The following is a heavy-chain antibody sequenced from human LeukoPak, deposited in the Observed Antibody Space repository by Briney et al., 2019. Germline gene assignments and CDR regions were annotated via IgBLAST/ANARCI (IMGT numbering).Heavy chain of an antibody. CDR1: GGSISSYY. J-gene: IGHJ6*03. CDR3: ARTTEGGYTYGYFYYYYVDV. CDR2: IYYSGST. D-gene: IGHD5-18*01. V-gene: IGHV4-59*01. Sequence: SETLSLTCTVSGGSISSYYWSWIRQPPGKGLEWLGYIYYSGSTNYNPSLKSRVTISVDTSKNQFSLKLTSVTAADTAVYYCARTTEGGYTYGYFYYYYVDVWGKGTTVTISS.